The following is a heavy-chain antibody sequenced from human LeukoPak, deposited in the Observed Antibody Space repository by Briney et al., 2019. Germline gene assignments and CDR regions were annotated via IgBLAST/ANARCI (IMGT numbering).Heavy chain of an antibody. CDR1: GGSISSYY. V-gene: IGHV4-59*01. J-gene: IGHJ6*02. CDR2: IYYSGST. Sequence: SETLSLTCTVSGGSISSYYWSWIRQPPGKGLEWIGYIYYSGSTNYNPSLKSRVTISVDTSKNQFSLKLSSVTAADTAVYYCARERSSEDYGGTAPYYYYGMDVWGQGTTVTVSS. CDR3: ARERSSEDYGGTAPYYYYGMDV. D-gene: IGHD4-23*01.